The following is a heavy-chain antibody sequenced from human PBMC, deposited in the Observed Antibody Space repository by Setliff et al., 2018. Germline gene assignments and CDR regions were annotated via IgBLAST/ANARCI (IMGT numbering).Heavy chain of an antibody. V-gene: IGHV4-59*01. CDR1: GASISSNY. Sequence: SETLSLTCSVSGASISSNYWSWIRQSPGKGLEWIGYLYYNGTTRFGPSLKSRATISLDTSRNRFSLRLTSVTAADTAVYYCASTPRRGLDIRTRVGAFDSWGQGTVVTVS. CDR2: LYYNGTT. J-gene: IGHJ4*02. D-gene: IGHD1-26*01. CDR3: ASTPRRGLDIRTRVGAFDS.